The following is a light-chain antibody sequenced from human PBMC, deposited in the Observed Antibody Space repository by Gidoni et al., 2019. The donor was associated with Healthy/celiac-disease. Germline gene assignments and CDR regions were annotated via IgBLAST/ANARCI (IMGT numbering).Light chain of an antibody. Sequence: EIVTTQSPATLSVYPGERATLSCRASQSVSSNLAWYQQKPGQAPRLLIYGASTRATGIPARFSGSGSGTEFTLTISSLQSEDFAVYYCQHYSNWPPWTFGQGTKVEIK. CDR2: GAS. CDR3: QHYSNWPPWT. CDR1: QSVSSN. J-gene: IGKJ1*01. V-gene: IGKV3-15*01.